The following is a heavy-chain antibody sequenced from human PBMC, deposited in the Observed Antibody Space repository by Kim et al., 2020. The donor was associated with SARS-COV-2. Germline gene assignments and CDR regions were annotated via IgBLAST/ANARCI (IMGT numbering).Heavy chain of an antibody. CDR1: GFNFNDHG. D-gene: IGHD6-19*01. J-gene: IGHJ4*02. CDR2: IWYDASFK. V-gene: IGHV3-33*01. CDR3: ARDSGSSVYYFDY. Sequence: GGSLRLSCAASGFNFNDHGMHWVRQAPGKGLEWVAVIWYDASFKYYGDSVKGRFTITRDNSKNMVYLQMNSLRAEDTAVYYCARDSGSSVYYFDYWCQG.